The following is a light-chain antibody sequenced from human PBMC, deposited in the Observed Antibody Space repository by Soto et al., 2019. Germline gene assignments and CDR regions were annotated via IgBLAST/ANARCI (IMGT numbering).Light chain of an antibody. CDR1: GSNIASND. CDR2: SYN. CDR3: ATWDDSLNGWV. V-gene: IGLV1-44*01. Sequence: QAVVTQPPSASGTPGQRVTISCSGSGSNIASNDVNWYQQLPGTAPKLLIYSYNQRPSGVPDRFSGSKSGTSASLAISGLQSEDEAEYYCATWDDSLNGWVFGGGIKLTVL. J-gene: IGLJ3*02.